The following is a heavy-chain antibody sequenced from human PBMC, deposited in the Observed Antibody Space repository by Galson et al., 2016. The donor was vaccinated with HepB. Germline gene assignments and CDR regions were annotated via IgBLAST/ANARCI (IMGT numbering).Heavy chain of an antibody. D-gene: IGHD4-11*01. V-gene: IGHV3-30*03. CDR2: ISYNGRSD. CDR3: AREQGYSDYRTADC. CDR1: QFTFRDYA. Sequence: SLRLSCAGSQFTFRDYAIHWVRQAPGKGLEWVAIISYNGRSDYYSDSVKGRFTISRDDSRNTLHLEMNSLRVEDTAVYYCAREQGYSDYRTADCWGQGTLVTVSS. J-gene: IGHJ4*02.